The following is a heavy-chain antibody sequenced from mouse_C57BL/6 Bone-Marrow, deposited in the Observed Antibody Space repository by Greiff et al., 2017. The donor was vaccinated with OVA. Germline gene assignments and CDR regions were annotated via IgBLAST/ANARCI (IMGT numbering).Heavy chain of an antibody. CDR2: IYPGNSDT. V-gene: IGHV1-5*01. CDR3: TRDYYGSSYWYFDV. J-gene: IGHJ1*03. Sequence: EVQLQQSGTVLARPGASVKMSCKTSGYTFTSYWMHWVKQRPGQGLEWIGAIYPGNSDTSYNPKFKGKAKLTAVTSASTAYMELSSLTNEDSAVYYCTRDYYGSSYWYFDVWGTGTTVTVSS. CDR1: GYTFTSYW. D-gene: IGHD1-1*01.